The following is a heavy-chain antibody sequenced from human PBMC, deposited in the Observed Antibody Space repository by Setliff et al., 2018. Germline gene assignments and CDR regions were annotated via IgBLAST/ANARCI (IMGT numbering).Heavy chain of an antibody. V-gene: IGHV1-46*01. Sequence: ASVKVSCKSSGYTFINFHLHWVRLAPGQGLQWMGMVNPSGGHPVYAQKFQGRVTMTSDTSTNTVYKDLSSLTSADTAVYFCARRVSYDSSGYPLGYWGQGTLVTVSS. CDR1: GYTFINFH. D-gene: IGHD3-22*01. CDR3: ARRVSYDSSGYPLGY. J-gene: IGHJ4*02. CDR2: VNPSGGHP.